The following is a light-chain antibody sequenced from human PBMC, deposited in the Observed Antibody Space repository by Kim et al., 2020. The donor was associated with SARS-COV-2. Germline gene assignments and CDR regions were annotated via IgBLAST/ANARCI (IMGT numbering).Light chain of an antibody. V-gene: IGLV2-14*03. CDR2: DVS. J-gene: IGLJ1*01. Sequence: GQSITIACTGTSSDVGGYEYVSWYQQHPGKAPKLMIYDVSNRPSGVSNRFSGSKSGNTASLTISGLQAEDEADYYCSSYTSSSTLVFGTGTKVTVL. CDR1: SSDVGGYEY. CDR3: SSYTSSSTLV.